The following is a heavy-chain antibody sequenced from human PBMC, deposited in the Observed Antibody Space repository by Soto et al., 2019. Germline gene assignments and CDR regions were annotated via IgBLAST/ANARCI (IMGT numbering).Heavy chain of an antibody. CDR1: GYTFTSYG. CDR2: ISAYNGNT. CDR3: ARVTHDYGDYVQVALWY. Sequence: ASVKVSCKASGYTFTSYGISWVRQAPGQGLEWMGWISAYNGNTNYAQKLQGRVTMTTDTSTSTAYMELSSLRSDDTAVSYCARVTHDYGDYVQVALWYWGQGSLVTVSS. D-gene: IGHD4-17*01. V-gene: IGHV1-18*01. J-gene: IGHJ4*02.